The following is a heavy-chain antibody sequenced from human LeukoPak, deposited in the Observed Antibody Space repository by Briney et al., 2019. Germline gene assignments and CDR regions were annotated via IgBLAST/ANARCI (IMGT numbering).Heavy chain of an antibody. CDR3: AKEATLITMVRGVIRTYYFDY. Sequence: GGSLRLSCAASGFTFSSYATSWVRQAPGKGLEWVSAISGSGGSTYYADSVKGRFTISRDNSKNTLYLQMNSLRAEDTAVYYCAKEATLITMVRGVIRTYYFDYWGQGTLVTVSS. V-gene: IGHV3-23*01. CDR1: GFTFSSYA. J-gene: IGHJ4*02. CDR2: ISGSGGST. D-gene: IGHD3-10*01.